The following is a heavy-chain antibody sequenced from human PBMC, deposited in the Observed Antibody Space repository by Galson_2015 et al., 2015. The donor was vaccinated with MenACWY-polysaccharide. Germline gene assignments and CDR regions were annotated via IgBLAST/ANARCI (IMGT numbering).Heavy chain of an antibody. Sequence: SLRLSCAASGFTFSSYWVTWVRQAPGKGLEWVANIKKDGSGKYYVDPVKGRFTISRDNAKNSLYLQMHSLRAEDTAVYSCARGHYGMDVWGQGTTVTVSS. CDR1: GFTFSSYW. V-gene: IGHV3-7*01. CDR2: IKKDGSGK. J-gene: IGHJ6*02. CDR3: ARGHYGMDV.